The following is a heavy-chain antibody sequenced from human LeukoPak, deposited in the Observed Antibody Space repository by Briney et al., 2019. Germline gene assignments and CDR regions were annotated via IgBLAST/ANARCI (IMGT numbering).Heavy chain of an antibody. V-gene: IGHV4-31*03. J-gene: IGHJ4*02. CDR3: VRYMQQQLGFDY. Sequence: SETLSLTCTVSGGSISSGGYYWSWIRQHPGKGLEWIGYIYYSGSTYYNPSLKSRVTISVDTSKNQFSLKLSSVTAADTAVYYCVRYMQQQLGFDYWGQGTLVTVSS. CDR1: GGSISSGGYY. D-gene: IGHD6-13*01. CDR2: IYYSGST.